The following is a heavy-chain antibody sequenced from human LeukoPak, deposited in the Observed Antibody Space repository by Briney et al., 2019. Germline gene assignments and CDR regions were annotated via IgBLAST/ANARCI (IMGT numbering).Heavy chain of an antibody. J-gene: IGHJ6*03. D-gene: IGHD4-11*01. CDR2: IRYDGSNK. CDR3: ARDDYSKYYYYMDV. V-gene: IGHV3-30*02. Sequence: GGSLRLSCAASGFTFSSYGMHWVRQAPGKGLEWVAFIRYDGSNKYYADSVKGRFTISRDNSKNTLYLQMNSLRAEDTAVYYCARDDYSKYYYYMDVWGKGTTVTVSS. CDR1: GFTFSSYG.